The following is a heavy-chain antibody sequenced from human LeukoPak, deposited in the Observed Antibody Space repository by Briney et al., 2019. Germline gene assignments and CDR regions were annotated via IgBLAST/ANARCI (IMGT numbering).Heavy chain of an antibody. Sequence: ASVKVSCKASGYTFTSYGISWVRQAPGQGLEWMGWISAYNGNTNYAQKLQGRVTMTTDTSTSTAYMELRSLRSDDTAVYYCARLSRYYDSSGYYPPDYYYYYMDVWGKGTTVIVSS. CDR2: ISAYNGNT. CDR1: GYTFTSYG. CDR3: ARLSRYYDSSGYYPPDYYYYYMDV. D-gene: IGHD3-22*01. J-gene: IGHJ6*03. V-gene: IGHV1-18*01.